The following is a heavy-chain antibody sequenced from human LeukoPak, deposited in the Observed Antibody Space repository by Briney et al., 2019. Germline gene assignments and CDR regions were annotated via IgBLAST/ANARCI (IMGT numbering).Heavy chain of an antibody. CDR2: IIPIFGTA. V-gene: IGHV1-69*13. CDR3: ARTPMSHLDTAMAIYYFDN. D-gene: IGHD5-18*01. CDR1: GYTFTGYY. Sequence: SVNVSCTASGYTFTGYYMHWVRQAPGQGLEWMGWIIPIFGTANYAQKFQGRVTITADESTSTAYMELSSLRSDSTAVYQRARTPMSHLDTAMAIYYFDNWGQGALVTVSS. J-gene: IGHJ4*02.